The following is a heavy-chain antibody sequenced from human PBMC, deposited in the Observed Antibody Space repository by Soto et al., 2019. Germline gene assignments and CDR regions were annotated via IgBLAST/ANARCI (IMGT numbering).Heavy chain of an antibody. CDR1: GYTFTSYY. Sequence: ASVKVSCKASGYTFTSYYMHWVRQPPGQGLQRMGIINPSGGSTSYAQKLQGRVTMTRDTSTSTVYMELSRLRSEDTAVYYCAGDPGIAARHLFDCWGQGXLVTVSS. V-gene: IGHV1-46*01. CDR3: AGDPGIAARHLFDC. CDR2: INPSGGST. D-gene: IGHD6-6*01. J-gene: IGHJ4*02.